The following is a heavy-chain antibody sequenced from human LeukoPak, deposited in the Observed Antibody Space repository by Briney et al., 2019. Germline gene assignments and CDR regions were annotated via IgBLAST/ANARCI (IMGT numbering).Heavy chain of an antibody. CDR2: INPNSGGT. J-gene: IGHJ4*02. D-gene: IGHD3-22*01. V-gene: IGHV1-2*02. CDR1: GYTFTGYY. CDR3: ARVDSPTPTMIQYYFDY. Sequence: ASVKVSCKASGYTFTGYYMHWVRQAPGQGLEWMGWINPNSGGTNYAQKFQGRVTMTRDTSISTAYMELSRLRSDDTAVYYCARVDSPTPTMIQYYFDYWGQGTLVTVSS.